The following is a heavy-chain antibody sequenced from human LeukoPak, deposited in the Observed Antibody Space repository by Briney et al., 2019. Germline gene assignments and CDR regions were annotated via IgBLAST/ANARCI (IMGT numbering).Heavy chain of an antibody. CDR1: GFTFSTYN. Sequence: GGSLRLSCAASGFTFSTYNMNWVRQAPGKGLEWVSSTTSGGTYTYYADSVKGRFTTSRDNAKNSLSLQLSSLRAEDTAVYYCARGHYDILTASYKWTPDYWGQGILVTVSS. D-gene: IGHD3-9*01. J-gene: IGHJ4*02. V-gene: IGHV3-21*06. CDR2: TTSGGTYT. CDR3: ARGHYDILTASYKWTPDY.